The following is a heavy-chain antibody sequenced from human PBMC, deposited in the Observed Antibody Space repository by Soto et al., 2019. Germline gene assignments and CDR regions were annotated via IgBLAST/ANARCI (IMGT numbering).Heavy chain of an antibody. Sequence: PGGSLRLSCAASGFTFSAYYMSWIRQAPWKGLEWVSYISDSGSPTHYGDSGKGRFTISRDNAKASLYLQMDSLRAEDTAIYYCARALVLGVGALSQWGQGTLVTVSS. CDR3: ARALVLGVGALSQ. V-gene: IGHV3-11*01. J-gene: IGHJ4*02. CDR2: ISDSGSPT. D-gene: IGHD1-26*01. CDR1: GFTFSAYY.